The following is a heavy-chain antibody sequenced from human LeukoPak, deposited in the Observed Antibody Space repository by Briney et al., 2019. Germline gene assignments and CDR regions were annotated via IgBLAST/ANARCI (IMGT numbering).Heavy chain of an antibody. V-gene: IGHV4-61*02. J-gene: IGHJ4*02. CDR3: ARGGFGAKGLFDY. D-gene: IGHD3-3*01. CDR2: IYTSGST. Sequence: SQTLSLTCTVSGGSISSGSYYWSWIRQPAGKGLEWIGRIYTSGSTNYTPSLKSRVTISVDTSKNPFSLKMSSVTAADTAVYYCARGGFGAKGLFDYWGQGTLVTVSS. CDR1: GGSISSGSYY.